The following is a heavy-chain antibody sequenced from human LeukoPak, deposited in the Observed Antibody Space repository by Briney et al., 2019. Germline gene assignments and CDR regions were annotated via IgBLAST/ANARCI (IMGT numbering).Heavy chain of an antibody. J-gene: IGHJ6*03. CDR3: AKNLRYYDFWSAPGYYYYMDV. Sequence: ASVKVSCKASGYTFTSYDINWVRQATGQGLEWMGWMNPNSGNTGYAQKFQGRVTMSRNTSISIAYMELSSLRSEDTAVYCCAKNLRYYDFWSAPGYYYYMDVWGKGTTVTVSS. D-gene: IGHD3-3*01. CDR1: GYTFTSYD. CDR2: MNPNSGNT. V-gene: IGHV1-8*01.